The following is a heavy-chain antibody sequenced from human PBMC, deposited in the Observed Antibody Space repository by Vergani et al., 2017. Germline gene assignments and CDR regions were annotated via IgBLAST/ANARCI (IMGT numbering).Heavy chain of an antibody. CDR2: IIPIFGTA. J-gene: IGHJ3*02. Sequence: VQLVESGAEVKKPGSSVKVSCKASGGTFSSYAISWVRQAPGQGLEWMGGIIPIFGTANYAQKFQGRVTITADESTSTAYMELSSLRSEDTAVYYCARGDTFSYYDFWSGYYSNVWPYALDIWGQGTMVTVSS. CDR1: GGTFSSYA. D-gene: IGHD3-3*01. CDR3: ARGDTFSYYDFWSGYYSNVWPYALDI. V-gene: IGHV1-69*01.